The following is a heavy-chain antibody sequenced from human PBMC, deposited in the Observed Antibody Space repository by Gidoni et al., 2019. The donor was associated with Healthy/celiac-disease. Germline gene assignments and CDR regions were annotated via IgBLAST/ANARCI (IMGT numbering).Heavy chain of an antibody. CDR3: ARPAVEMATIRAAFDI. D-gene: IGHD5-12*01. J-gene: IGHJ3*02. Sequence: QLQLQESGPGLVKPSETLSLTCTVSGGSISSSSYYWGWIRQPPGKGLEWIGSIYYSGSTYYNPSLKSRVTISVDTSKNQFSLKLSSVTAADTAVYYCARPAVEMATIRAAFDIWGQGTMVTVSS. V-gene: IGHV4-39*01. CDR2: IYYSGST. CDR1: GGSISSSSYY.